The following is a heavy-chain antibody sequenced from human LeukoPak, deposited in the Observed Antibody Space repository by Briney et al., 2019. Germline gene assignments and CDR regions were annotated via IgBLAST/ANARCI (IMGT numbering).Heavy chain of an antibody. J-gene: IGHJ5*02. Sequence: ASVKVSCKASGGTFSSYATSWVRQAPGQGLEWMGGIIPIFGTANYAQKFQGRVTITADESTSTAYMELSSLRSEDTAVYYCASVPYSSSWNNWFDPWGQGTLVTVSS. CDR1: GGTFSSYA. CDR3: ASVPYSSSWNNWFDP. CDR2: IIPIFGTA. V-gene: IGHV1-69*01. D-gene: IGHD6-13*01.